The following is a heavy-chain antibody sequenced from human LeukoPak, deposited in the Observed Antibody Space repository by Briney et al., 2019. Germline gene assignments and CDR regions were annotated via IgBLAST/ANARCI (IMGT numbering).Heavy chain of an antibody. CDR1: GGSISSSNW. CDR3: ASYQGNSGYDFLEAFDI. D-gene: IGHD5-12*01. Sequence: SETLSLTCAVSGGSISSSNWWSWVRQLPGKGLEWIGEIYHSGSTNYNPSLKSRVTISVDKSKNQFSLKLSSVTAADTAVYYCASYQGNSGYDFLEAFDIWGQGTMVTVSS. CDR2: IYHSGST. J-gene: IGHJ3*02. V-gene: IGHV4-4*02.